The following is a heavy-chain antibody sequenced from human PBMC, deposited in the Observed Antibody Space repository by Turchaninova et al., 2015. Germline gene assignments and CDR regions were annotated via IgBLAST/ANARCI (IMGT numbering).Heavy chain of an antibody. J-gene: IGHJ6*04. CDR2: IDQSGRSI. Sequence: GGGLVRPGTSLRLSCAASGFRFSDYGMNWVRQSPGKGLEWVSSIDQSGRSIYYADSLKGRFSVSRDNAYSSMYLQMNSPIVEDSAVYYFTKDWAIYCNVVCWPFWLDVWGRGTTVTVSS. CDR1: GFRFSDYG. D-gene: IGHD2-8*01. CDR3: TKDWAIYCNVVCWPFWLDV. V-gene: IGHV3-21*01.